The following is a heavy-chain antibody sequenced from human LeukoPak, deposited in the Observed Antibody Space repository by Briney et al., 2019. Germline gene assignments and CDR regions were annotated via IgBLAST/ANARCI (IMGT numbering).Heavy chain of an antibody. CDR2: IYYSGST. D-gene: IGHD5-24*01. J-gene: IGHJ3*02. Sequence: SETLSLTCTVSGGSISSGSYYWSWIRQPPGKGLEWIGYIYYSGSTNYNPSLKSRVTISVDTSKNQFSLKLSSVTAADTAVYYCARETLQGNAFDIWGQGTMVTVSS. CDR1: GGSISSGSYY. CDR3: ARETLQGNAFDI. V-gene: IGHV4-61*01.